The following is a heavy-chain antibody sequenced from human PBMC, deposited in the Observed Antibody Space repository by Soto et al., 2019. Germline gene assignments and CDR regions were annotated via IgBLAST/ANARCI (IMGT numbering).Heavy chain of an antibody. D-gene: IGHD5-12*01. V-gene: IGHV4-59*01. CDR3: ARTSSQWLTFDY. J-gene: IGHJ4*02. CDR1: GFTINTNY. Sequence: SETLSLTCTVSGFTINTNYWSWIRQPPGKGLKWIGYIYYTGSTNYNPSLESRVTISVDTPKNQFSLKLRSVTAADTAVYYCARTSSQWLTFDYWGQGALVTVS. CDR2: IYYTGST.